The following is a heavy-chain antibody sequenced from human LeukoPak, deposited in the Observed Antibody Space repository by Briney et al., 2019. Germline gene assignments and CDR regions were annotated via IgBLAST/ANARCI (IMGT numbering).Heavy chain of an antibody. CDR3: AREVEFCGGDRYSAGGFDP. CDR1: GYTFTSYY. D-gene: IGHD2-21*02. CDR2: INPSGGST. J-gene: IGHJ5*02. Sequence: ASVKVSCKASGYTFTSYYMHWVRQAPGQGLEWMGIINPSGGSTSYAQKFQGRVTMTRDTSTSTVYMELSSLRSEDTAVYYCAREVEFCGGDRYSAGGFDPWGQGTLVTVSS. V-gene: IGHV1-46*01.